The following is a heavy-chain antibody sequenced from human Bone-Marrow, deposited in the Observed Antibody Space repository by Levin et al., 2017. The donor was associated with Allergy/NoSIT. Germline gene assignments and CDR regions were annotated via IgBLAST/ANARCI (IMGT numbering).Heavy chain of an antibody. CDR2: IYTGRNT. CDR1: GFSVSGTY. CDR3: AAGGAVTNDFDY. J-gene: IGHJ4*02. V-gene: IGHV3-53*01. Sequence: GESLKISCAASGFSVSGTYMSWVRQAPGKGLEWVSFIYTGRNTHYADSVKGRFTISRDNSKNTLYLQMNNLRADDTAVYYCAAGGAVTNDFDYWGQGTLVTVSS. D-gene: IGHD4-17*01.